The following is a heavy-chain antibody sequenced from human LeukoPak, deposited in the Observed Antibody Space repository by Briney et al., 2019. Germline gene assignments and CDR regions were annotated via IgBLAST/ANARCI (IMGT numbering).Heavy chain of an antibody. V-gene: IGHV3-7*03. Sequence: HTGGSLRLSCATSGFTFSSNWMTWVRQVPGRGPEWVANVNRDGSETYYLDSVKGRFTISKDNAKNSLYLQMNSLRAEDTALYHCARNNGMDVWGQGTTVIVSS. CDR3: ARNNGMDV. J-gene: IGHJ6*02. CDR2: VNRDGSET. CDR1: GFTFSSNW.